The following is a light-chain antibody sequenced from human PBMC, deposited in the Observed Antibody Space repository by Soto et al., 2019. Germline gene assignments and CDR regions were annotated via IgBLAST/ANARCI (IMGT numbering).Light chain of an antibody. J-gene: IGLJ2*01. Sequence: QSALTQPASVSGSPGQSIIISCTGTRSDVGGYNSVSWYQHHPGKVPKLMIYDVSNRPSGISYRFSGSKSGNTASLTISGLQAEDEADYYCSSYTNSATLIFGGGTKLTVL. V-gene: IGLV2-14*03. CDR2: DVS. CDR1: RSDVGGYNS. CDR3: SSYTNSATLI.